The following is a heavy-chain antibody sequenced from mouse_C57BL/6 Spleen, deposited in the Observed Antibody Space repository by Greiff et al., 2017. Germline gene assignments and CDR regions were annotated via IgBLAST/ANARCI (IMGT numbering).Heavy chain of an antibody. CDR2: IDPSDSYT. D-gene: IGHD2-3*01. Sequence: VQLQQPGAELVKPGASVKLSCKASGYTFTSYWMQWVKQRPGQGLEWIGEIDPSDSYTNYNQKFKGKATLTVDTSSSTAYMQLSSLTSEDSAVYYCARWDGYYDYAMDYWGQGTSVTVSS. V-gene: IGHV1-50*01. J-gene: IGHJ4*01. CDR1: GYTFTSYW. CDR3: ARWDGYYDYAMDY.